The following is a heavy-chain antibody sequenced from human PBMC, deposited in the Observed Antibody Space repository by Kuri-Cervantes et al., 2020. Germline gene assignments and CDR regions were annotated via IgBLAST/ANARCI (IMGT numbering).Heavy chain of an antibody. CDR2: IIPIFGTA. J-gene: IGHJ6*03. CDR1: GGTFSSYA. D-gene: IGHD3-3*01. Sequence: SVKVSCKASGGTFSSYAISWVRQAPGQGLEWMGGIIPIFGTANYAQKFRGRVTITADKSTSTAYMELSSLRSEDTAVYYCARAPYDFWSGYDYYYYYMDVWGKGTTVTVSS. CDR3: ARAPYDFWSGYDYYYYYMDV. V-gene: IGHV1-69*06.